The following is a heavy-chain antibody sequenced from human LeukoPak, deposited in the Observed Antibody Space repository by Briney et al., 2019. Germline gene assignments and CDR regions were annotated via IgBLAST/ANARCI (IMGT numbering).Heavy chain of an antibody. V-gene: IGHV4-59*01. D-gene: IGHD3-22*01. J-gene: IGHJ3*02. CDR2: IYYSGST. Sequence: PSETLSLTCTVSGGSISSYYWSWIRQPPGKGLEWIGYIYYSGSTNYNPSLKSRVTISVDTSKNQFSLKLSSETAADTAVYYCARDYYDSSGYDAFDIWGQGTMVTVSS. CDR1: GGSISSYY. CDR3: ARDYYDSSGYDAFDI.